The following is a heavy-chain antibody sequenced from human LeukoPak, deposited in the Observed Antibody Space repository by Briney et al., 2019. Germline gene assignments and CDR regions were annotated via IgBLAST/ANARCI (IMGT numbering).Heavy chain of an antibody. CDR1: GFTFSSYW. V-gene: IGHV3-74*01. CDR2: INSDGSNT. Sequence: GGSLRLSCAASGFTFSSYWMHWVRQAPGKGLVWVSRINSDGSNTNYADSVKGRFTISRDNAKNTLYLQMNSLRAEDTAAFYCARVRDISGHWGFLDYWGQGTLVTVSS. J-gene: IGHJ4*02. D-gene: IGHD6-19*01. CDR3: ARVRDISGHWGFLDY.